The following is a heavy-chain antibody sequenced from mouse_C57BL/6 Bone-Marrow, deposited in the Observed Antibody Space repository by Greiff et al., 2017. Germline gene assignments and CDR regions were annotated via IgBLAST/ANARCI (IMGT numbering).Heavy chain of an antibody. CDR1: GYTFTSYW. CDR3: ARGRWDY. CDR2: IDPSDSYT. Sequence: QVQLQQPGAELVRPGTSVKLSCKASGYTFTSYWMHWVKQRPGQGLEWIGVIDPSDSYTNYNHKFKGKATLTVDTSSSTANMQLSSLTSEDSAVYYCARGRWDYWGQGTTLTVSS. V-gene: IGHV1-59*01. J-gene: IGHJ2*01.